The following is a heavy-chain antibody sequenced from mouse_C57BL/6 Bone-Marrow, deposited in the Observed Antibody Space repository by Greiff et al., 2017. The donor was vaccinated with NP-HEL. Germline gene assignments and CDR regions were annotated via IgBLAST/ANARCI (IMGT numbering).Heavy chain of an antibody. J-gene: IGHJ1*03. Sequence: QVQLQQSGAELARPGASVKLSCKASGYTFTSYGISWVKQRTGQGLEWIGEIYPRSGNTYYNEKFKGKATLTADKSSSTAYMELRSLTSEDSAVYYCARSTYYDYDGSFDVWGTGTTVTVSS. V-gene: IGHV1-81*01. CDR2: IYPRSGNT. D-gene: IGHD2-4*01. CDR1: GYTFTSYG. CDR3: ARSTYYDYDGSFDV.